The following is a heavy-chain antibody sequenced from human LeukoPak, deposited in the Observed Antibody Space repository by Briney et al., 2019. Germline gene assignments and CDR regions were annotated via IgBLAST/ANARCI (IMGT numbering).Heavy chain of an antibody. J-gene: IGHJ6*03. CDR3: ARERIQLGYYYYYYMDV. CDR2: ISSSGSTI. Sequence: PGGSLRLSCAASGSTFSDYYMSWIRQAPGKGLEWVSYISSSGSTIYYADSVKGRFTISRDNAKNSLYLQMNSLRAEDTAVYYCARERIQLGYYYYYYMDVWGKGTTVTVSS. V-gene: IGHV3-11*04. D-gene: IGHD5-18*01. CDR1: GSTFSDYY.